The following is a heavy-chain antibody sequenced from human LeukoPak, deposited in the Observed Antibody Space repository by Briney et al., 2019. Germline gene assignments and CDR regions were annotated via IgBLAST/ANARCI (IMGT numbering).Heavy chain of an antibody. CDR2: INHSGST. CDR3: ARLEERSDAFDI. J-gene: IGHJ3*02. D-gene: IGHD1-1*01. V-gene: IGHV4-34*01. CDR1: GVSFSGYY. Sequence: SGTLSLTCAVYGVSFSGYYWSWIRQPPGKGLEWIGEINHSGSTNYNPSLKSRVTISVDTSKNQFSLKLSSVTAADTAVYYCARLEERSDAFDIWGQGTMVTVSS.